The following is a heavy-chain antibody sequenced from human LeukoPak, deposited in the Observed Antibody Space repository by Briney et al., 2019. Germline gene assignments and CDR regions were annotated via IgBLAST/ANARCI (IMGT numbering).Heavy chain of an antibody. V-gene: IGHV3-48*04. CDR3: ARCYYGDFCNYFDP. Sequence: HPGGSLRLSCAASGFTFSSYSMNWVRQAPGKGLEWVSYISTSSDSIYYANSVKGRFTISRDNAKNSLDLQMSSLRVEDMAVYYCARCYYGDFCNYFDPWGQGTLVTVSS. CDR2: ISTSSDSI. J-gene: IGHJ5*02. CDR1: GFTFSSYS. D-gene: IGHD4-17*01.